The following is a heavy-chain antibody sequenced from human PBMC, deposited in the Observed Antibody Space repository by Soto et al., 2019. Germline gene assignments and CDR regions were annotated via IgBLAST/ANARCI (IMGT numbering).Heavy chain of an antibody. CDR1: GGSISSYY. CDR3: ALGYYYYGMDG. Sequence: NPSETLSLTCTVSGGSISSYYWSWIRQPPGKGLEWIGYIYYSGSTNYNPSLKSRVTISVDTSKNQFSLKLSSVTAADTAVYYCALGYYYYGMDGWGQGTTVIVSS. V-gene: IGHV4-59*01. J-gene: IGHJ6*02. D-gene: IGHD1-26*01. CDR2: IYYSGST.